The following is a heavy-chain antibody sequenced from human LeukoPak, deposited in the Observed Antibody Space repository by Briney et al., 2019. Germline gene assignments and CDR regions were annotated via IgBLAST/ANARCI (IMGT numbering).Heavy chain of an antibody. CDR2: IYYSGST. D-gene: IGHD4-17*01. J-gene: IGHJ4*02. CDR1: GGSISSYY. Sequence: SETLSLTCTVSGGSISSYYWSWIRQPPGKGLEWIGYIYYSGSTNYNPSLKSRVTISVDTSKNQFSLKLSSVTAADTAVYYCARRPYGHYFDYWGQGTLVTVS. CDR3: ARRPYGHYFDY. V-gene: IGHV4-59*01.